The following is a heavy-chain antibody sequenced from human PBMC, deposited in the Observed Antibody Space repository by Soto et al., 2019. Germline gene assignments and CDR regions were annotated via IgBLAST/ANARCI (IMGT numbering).Heavy chain of an antibody. CDR3: ARLGRAAAGKGTDY. Sequence: SETLSLTCTVSGGSISSSSYYWGWIRQPPGKGLEWIGSIYYSGSTYYNPSLKSRVTISVDTSKNQFSLKLSSVTAADTAVYYCARLGRAAAGKGTDYWGQGTLVTVSS. V-gene: IGHV4-39*01. CDR1: GGSISSSSYY. D-gene: IGHD6-13*01. CDR2: IYYSGST. J-gene: IGHJ4*02.